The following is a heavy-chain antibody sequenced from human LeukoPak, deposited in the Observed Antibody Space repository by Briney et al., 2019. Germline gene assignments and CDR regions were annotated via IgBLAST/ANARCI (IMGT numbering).Heavy chain of an antibody. D-gene: IGHD3-3*01. CDR1: GGSFSGYY. CDR3: ARRRGVVIPLRAFDI. J-gene: IGHJ3*02. V-gene: IGHV4-34*01. CDR2: INHSGST. Sequence: SETLSLTCAVYGGSFSGYYWSWIRQPPGKGLEWIGEINHSGSTNYNPSHKSRVTISVDTSKNQFSLKLSSVTAADTAVYYCARRRGVVIPLRAFDIWGQGTMVTVSS.